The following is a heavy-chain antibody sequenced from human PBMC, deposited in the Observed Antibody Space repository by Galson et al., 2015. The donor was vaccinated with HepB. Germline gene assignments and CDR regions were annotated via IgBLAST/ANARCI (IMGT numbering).Heavy chain of an antibody. J-gene: IGHJ6*03. Sequence: SLRLSCAASGFTFSSYAMSWVRQAPGKGLEWVSAISGSGGSTYYADSVKGRFTISRDNSKNTLYLQMNSLRAEDTAVYYCAKGADIVGHDLGSIAGYYYMDVWGKGTTVTVSS. CDR3: AKGADIVGHDLGSIAGYYYMDV. V-gene: IGHV3-23*01. CDR1: GFTFSSYA. CDR2: ISGSGGST. D-gene: IGHD5-12*01.